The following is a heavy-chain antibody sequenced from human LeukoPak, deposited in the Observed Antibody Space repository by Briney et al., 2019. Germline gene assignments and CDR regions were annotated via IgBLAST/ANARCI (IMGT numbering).Heavy chain of an antibody. D-gene: IGHD4-23*01. CDR2: IYSGDNT. V-gene: IGHV3-53*05. CDR1: GFTVSSNY. Sequence: GGSLRLSCAASGFTVSSNYMSWVRQAPGKGLEWVSVIYSGDNTYYADSVKGRFTISRDNSKNTLYLQMNSLRSDDTAVYYCARDKAVTTEVTQHFQHWGQGTLVTVSS. CDR3: ARDKAVTTEVTQHFQH. J-gene: IGHJ1*01.